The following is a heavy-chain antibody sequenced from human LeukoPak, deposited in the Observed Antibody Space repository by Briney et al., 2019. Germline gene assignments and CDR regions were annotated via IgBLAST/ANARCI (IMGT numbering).Heavy chain of an antibody. Sequence: GGSLRLSCAASGFTFSSYWMRWVRQAPGKGLEWVANIKQDGSEKDYVDSVKGRFTISRDNAKNSLYLQMNSLRAEDTAVYYCASRGDYYGSSGYYHSAFDYWGQGTLVTVSS. CDR1: GFTFSSYW. CDR3: ASRGDYYGSSGYYHSAFDY. V-gene: IGHV3-7*03. J-gene: IGHJ4*02. CDR2: IKQDGSEK. D-gene: IGHD3-22*01.